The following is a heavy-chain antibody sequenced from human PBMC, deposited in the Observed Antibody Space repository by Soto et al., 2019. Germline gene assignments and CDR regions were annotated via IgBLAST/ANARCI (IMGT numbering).Heavy chain of an antibody. J-gene: IGHJ4*02. V-gene: IGHV1-18*01. CDR1: GYAFTTYG. CDR2: VSAHNGNT. CDR3: ARGRYGDY. D-gene: IGHD1-1*01. Sequence: QVHLVQSGAEVKKPGASVKVSCKGSGYAFTTYGITWVRQAPGQGLEWMGWVSAHNGNTNYAQKLQGRVTVTRDTSTSTAYMERRSLRSDDTAVYYCARGRYGDYWGQGAVVTVSS.